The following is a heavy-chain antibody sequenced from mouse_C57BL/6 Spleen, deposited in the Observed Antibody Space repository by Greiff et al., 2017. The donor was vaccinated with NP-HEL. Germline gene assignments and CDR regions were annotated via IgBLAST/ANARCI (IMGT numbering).Heavy chain of an antibody. Sequence: QVQLKQPGAELVRPGSSVKLSCKASGYTFTSYWMDWVKQRPGQGLEWIGNISPSASETPYNQKFNDKATLPVNQSSSTAYMQRSSRTSEDSSVYYCARRRTGSYYCDYWGQGTTLTVSS. D-gene: IGHD4-1*01. CDR2: ISPSASET. V-gene: IGHV1-61*01. CDR1: GYTFTSYW. J-gene: IGHJ2*01. CDR3: ARRRTGSYYCDY.